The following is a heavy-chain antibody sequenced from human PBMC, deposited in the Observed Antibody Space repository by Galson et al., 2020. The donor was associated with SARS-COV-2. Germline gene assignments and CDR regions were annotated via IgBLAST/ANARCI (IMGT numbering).Heavy chain of an antibody. J-gene: IGHJ5*02. Sequence: ETSETLSLTCTVSGGSISSGDYYWSWIRQPPGKGLEWIGYIYYSGSTYYNPSLKSRVTISVDTSKNKFSLKLSSVTAADTAVYYCARAKRITIFGVVNWFDPWGQGTLVTVSS. CDR1: GGSISSGDYY. CDR3: ARAKRITIFGVVNWFDP. CDR2: IYYSGST. V-gene: IGHV4-30-4*01. D-gene: IGHD3-3*01.